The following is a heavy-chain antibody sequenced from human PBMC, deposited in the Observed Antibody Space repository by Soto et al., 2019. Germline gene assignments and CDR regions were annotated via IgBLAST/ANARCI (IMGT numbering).Heavy chain of an antibody. CDR3: ARGYYGSGSYFPSYGMDV. CDR1: GGSISSGGYY. Sequence: QVQLQESGPGLVKPSQTLSLTCTVSGGSISSGGYYWSWIRQHPGKGLEWIAYIYYSGSAYYNPSLKIRLTISVDTSKNQCSLRRSSVTAADTAVYYCARGYYGSGSYFPSYGMDVWGQGTTVTVSS. V-gene: IGHV4-31*03. D-gene: IGHD3-10*01. CDR2: IYYSGSA. J-gene: IGHJ6*02.